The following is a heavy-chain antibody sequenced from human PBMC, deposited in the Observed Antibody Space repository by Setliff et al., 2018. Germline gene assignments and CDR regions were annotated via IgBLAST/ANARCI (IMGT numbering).Heavy chain of an antibody. CDR1: GYTFTGYY. D-gene: IGHD6-19*01. Sequence: ASVKVSCKASGYTFTGYYIHWVRQAPGQGLEWMGWINPNSGGTNYAQTFQGRVTMTRDTSISTAYMELSRLRSDDTAVYYCARDLVAVVGTDSFWGQGTLVTVSS. CDR3: ARDLVAVVGTDSF. CDR2: INPNSGGT. J-gene: IGHJ4*02. V-gene: IGHV1-2*02.